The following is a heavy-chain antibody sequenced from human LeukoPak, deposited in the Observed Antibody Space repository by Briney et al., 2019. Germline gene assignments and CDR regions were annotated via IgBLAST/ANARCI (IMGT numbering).Heavy chain of an antibody. V-gene: IGHV3-74*01. CDR2: IKTDGSTT. CDR1: GXTFSNYW. D-gene: IGHD6-19*01. Sequence: GGSLRLSCAVSGXTFSNYWMHWVRQAPGKGLVWVSRIKTDGSTTSYADSVKGRFTTSRDNAKNMAYLQMNSLRAEDTAVYYCVRGYNSGNDYWGQGTLVTVSS. J-gene: IGHJ4*02. CDR3: VRGYNSGNDY.